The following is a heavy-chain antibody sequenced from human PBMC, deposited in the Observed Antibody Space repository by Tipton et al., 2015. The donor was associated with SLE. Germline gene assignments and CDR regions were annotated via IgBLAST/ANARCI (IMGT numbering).Heavy chain of an antibody. Sequence: TLSLTCTVSGGSISSSSYYWGWIRQPPGKGLEWIGSIYYSGSTYYNPSLKSRVTISVDTSKNQFSLKLSSVTAADTAVYYCARVVAYGDYYYYYYMDVWGKGTTVTVSS. J-gene: IGHJ6*03. V-gene: IGHV4-39*01. CDR1: GGSISSSSYY. D-gene: IGHD4-17*01. CDR3: ARVVAYGDYYYYYYMDV. CDR2: IYYSGST.